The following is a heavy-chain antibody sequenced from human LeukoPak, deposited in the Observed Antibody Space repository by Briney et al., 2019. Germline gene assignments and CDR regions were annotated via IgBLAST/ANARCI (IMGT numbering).Heavy chain of an antibody. D-gene: IGHD6-13*01. J-gene: IGHJ5*02. Sequence: PSETLSLTCAVYGGSFSSYYWSWIRQPAGKGLEWIGRIYTSGSTNYNPSLKSRVTMSVDTSKNQFSLKPSVVTAAGTAVYDCARGEGIAAAGFDPWGQGTLVTVSS. CDR1: GGSFSSYY. CDR2: IYTSGST. CDR3: ARGEGIAAAGFDP. V-gene: IGHV4-59*10.